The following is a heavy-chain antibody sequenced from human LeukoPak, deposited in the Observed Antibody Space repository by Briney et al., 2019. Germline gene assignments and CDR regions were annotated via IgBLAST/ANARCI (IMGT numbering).Heavy chain of an antibody. CDR2: ISGSGGST. V-gene: IGHV3-23*01. Sequence: GGSLRLSCAASGFTFSSYSRSWVRQAPGKGLEWVSAISGSGGSTYYADSVKGRFTISRDNSKKTLYPQMNSLRAQDTAVYYCAKEGWLRFLRDAFDIWGQGTMVTVSS. J-gene: IGHJ3*02. D-gene: IGHD5-12*01. CDR1: GFTFSSYS. CDR3: AKEGWLRFLRDAFDI.